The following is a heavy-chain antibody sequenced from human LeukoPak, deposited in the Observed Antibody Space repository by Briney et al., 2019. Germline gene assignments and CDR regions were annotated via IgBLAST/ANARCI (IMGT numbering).Heavy chain of an antibody. CDR1: GFTFSSFA. D-gene: IGHD3-3*01. Sequence: PGGSLRLSRAASGFTFSSFAMSWVRRAPGQGLEWVGFLRSIVHGGPAEYAASVEGRFIISRDDSKSIAYLQMNSLKTEDTAVYYCTRAGGYDFWIDCWGQGTLVTVS. V-gene: IGHV3-49*04. J-gene: IGHJ4*02. CDR3: TRAGGYDFWIDC. CDR2: LRSIVHGGPA.